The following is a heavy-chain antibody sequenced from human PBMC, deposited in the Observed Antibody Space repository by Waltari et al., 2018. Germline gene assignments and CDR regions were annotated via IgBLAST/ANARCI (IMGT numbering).Heavy chain of an antibody. CDR1: GFTFSSYW. J-gene: IGHJ4*02. V-gene: IGHV3-7*01. CDR3: ARDSGCRSSTSCSPVDY. CDR2: IKQDGSEK. D-gene: IGHD2-2*01. Sequence: EVQLVESGGGLVQPGGSLRLSCAASGFTFSSYWMSWVRQAPGKGLEWVANIKQDGSEKYYVDSVKGRFTISRDNAKNSLYLQMNSLRAEDTAVYYCARDSGCRSSTSCSPVDYWGQGTLVTVSS.